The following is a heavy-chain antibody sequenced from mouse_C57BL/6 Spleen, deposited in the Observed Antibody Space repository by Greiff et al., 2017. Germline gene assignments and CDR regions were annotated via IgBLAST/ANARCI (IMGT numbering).Heavy chain of an antibody. V-gene: IGHV1-72*01. J-gene: IGHJ3*01. CDR3: AREGVLQGVEGFAY. CDR2: IDPSSGGT. CDR1: GYTFTSYW. D-gene: IGHD2-14*01. Sequence: VQLQQPGAELVKPGASVKLSCKASGYTFTSYWMHWVKQRPGRGLEWIGRIDPSSGGTKYTEKFKSKATLTVYKPSSAAYMQLSSLTSEDSAVYYSAREGVLQGVEGFAYWGQGTLVTVSA.